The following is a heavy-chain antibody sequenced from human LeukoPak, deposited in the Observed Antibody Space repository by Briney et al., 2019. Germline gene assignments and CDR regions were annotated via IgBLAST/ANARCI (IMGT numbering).Heavy chain of an antibody. J-gene: IGHJ5*02. V-gene: IGHV1-69*13. CDR1: GYTFTGYY. D-gene: IGHD3-22*01. Sequence: SVKVSCKASGYTFTGYYMHWVRQAPGQGLEWMGGIIPIFGTANYAQKFQGRVTITADESTSTAYMELSSLRSEDTAVYYCARVRPRYYYDSSGYYPYNWFDPWGQGTLVTVSS. CDR2: IIPIFGTA. CDR3: ARVRPRYYYDSSGYYPYNWFDP.